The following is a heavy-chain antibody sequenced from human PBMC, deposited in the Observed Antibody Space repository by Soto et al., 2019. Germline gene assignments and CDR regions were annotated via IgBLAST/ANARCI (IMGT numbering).Heavy chain of an antibody. CDR2: INQDGSER. CDR3: VCGGNFFVY. CDR1: GFTFSTYW. D-gene: IGHD3-16*01. V-gene: IGHV3-7*01. Sequence: EVQLVESGGGLVQPGGSLRLPCAASGFTFSTYWMTWVRQPPGKGLEWVASINQDGSERYYVDSVRGRFTISRDNAKNCLYLQMNSLRAEDTAVYYCVCGGNFFVYWGQGTLVTVSP. J-gene: IGHJ4*02.